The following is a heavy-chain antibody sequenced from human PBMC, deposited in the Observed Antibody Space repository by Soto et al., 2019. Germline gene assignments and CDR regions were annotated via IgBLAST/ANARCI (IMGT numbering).Heavy chain of an antibody. Sequence: QVQLVQSGAEVKKPGASVKVSCKASGYTFTSYGISWVRQAPGQGLEWMGRISAYNGNTNYAQKLQGRATMTTDTSTSTAYRELRRLRSDDTAVYYCARVVGALGHWFDPWGQGTLVTVSS. J-gene: IGHJ5*02. V-gene: IGHV1-18*01. CDR2: ISAYNGNT. CDR3: ARVVGALGHWFDP. D-gene: IGHD1-26*01. CDR1: GYTFTSYG.